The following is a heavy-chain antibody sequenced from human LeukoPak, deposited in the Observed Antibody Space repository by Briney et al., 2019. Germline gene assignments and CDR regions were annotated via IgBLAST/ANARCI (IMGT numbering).Heavy chain of an antibody. Sequence: VASVKVSCKASGFTFTSSAMQWVRQARGQRLEWIGWIVVGSGNTNYAQKFQERVTITRDMSTSTAYMELSSLRSEDTAVYYCAATSPWGSYRKSDYWGQGTLVTVSS. D-gene: IGHD3-16*02. CDR2: IVVGSGNT. J-gene: IGHJ4*02. CDR1: GFTFTSSA. V-gene: IGHV1-58*02. CDR3: AATSPWGSYRKSDY.